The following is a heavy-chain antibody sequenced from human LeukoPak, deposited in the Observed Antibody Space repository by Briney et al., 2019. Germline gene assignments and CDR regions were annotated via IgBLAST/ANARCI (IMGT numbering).Heavy chain of an antibody. CDR2: IYTSGNT. CDR3: ARDNGDHYDSSGYWYY. CDR1: GGSISSGSYY. D-gene: IGHD3-22*01. V-gene: IGHV4-61*02. J-gene: IGHJ4*02. Sequence: SETLSLTCTVSGGSISSGSYYWSWIRQPAGKGLEWIGRIYTSGNTNYNPSLKSRVTISVDTSKNQFSLKLSSVTAADTAMYYCARDNGDHYDSSGYWYYWGQGTLVTVSS.